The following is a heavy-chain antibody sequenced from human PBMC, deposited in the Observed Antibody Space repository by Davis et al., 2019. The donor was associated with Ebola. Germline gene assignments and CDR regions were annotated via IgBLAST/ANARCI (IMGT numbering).Heavy chain of an antibody. D-gene: IGHD3-10*01. J-gene: IGHJ5*02. CDR2: IYYSGST. Sequence: PGGSLRLSCTVSGGSISSYYWSWIRQPPGKGLEWIGYIYYSGSTNYNPSLKSRVTISVDTSKNQFSLKLSSVTAADTAVYYCARASRYYGSGSYRPGWFDPWGQGTLVTVSS. V-gene: IGHV4-59*01. CDR3: ARASRYYGSGSYRPGWFDP. CDR1: GGSISSYY.